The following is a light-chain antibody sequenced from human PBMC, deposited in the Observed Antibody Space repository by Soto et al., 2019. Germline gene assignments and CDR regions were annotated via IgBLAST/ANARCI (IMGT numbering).Light chain of an antibody. J-gene: IGKJ3*01. Sequence: DIQMTQSPSSLSASVGDRATITCRASQDINNYLAWYQQKPGKPPKLLIYAASTLQSGVPSRFSGGGSGTDFTLTINSLQPEDVATYYCQRYNNCPPVTFGPGTKV. V-gene: IGKV1-27*01. CDR1: QDINNY. CDR3: QRYNNCPPVT. CDR2: AAS.